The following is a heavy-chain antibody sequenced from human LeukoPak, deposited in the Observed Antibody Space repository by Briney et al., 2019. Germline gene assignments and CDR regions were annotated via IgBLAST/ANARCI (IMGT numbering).Heavy chain of an antibody. D-gene: IGHD4-17*01. CDR2: ITTDGSRT. J-gene: IGHJ4*02. CDR3: AKGNTVTPDY. Sequence: GGSLRLSCAASGFTFSNYPMNWVSQAPGKGLEWVSAITTDGSRTYNADSVKGRFTISRDNSKNTLYLQMNSLRAEDTAVYYCAKGNTVTPDYWGQGTLVTVSS. CDR1: GFTFSNYP. V-gene: IGHV3-23*01.